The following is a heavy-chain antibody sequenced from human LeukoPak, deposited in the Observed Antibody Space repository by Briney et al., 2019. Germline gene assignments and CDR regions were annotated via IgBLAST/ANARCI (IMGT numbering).Heavy chain of an antibody. CDR1: GYSFTSYW. D-gene: IGHD3-10*01. V-gene: IGHV5-51*01. J-gene: IGHJ3*02. CDR3: ARQLYGSGSYYSYDAFDI. CDR2: IYLGDSDT. Sequence: GESLKISCKGSGYSFTSYWIGWVRQMPGKGLEWMGIIYLGDSDTRYSPSFQGQATISADKSISTAYLQWSSLKASDTAMYYCARQLYGSGSYYSYDAFDIWGQGTMVTVSS.